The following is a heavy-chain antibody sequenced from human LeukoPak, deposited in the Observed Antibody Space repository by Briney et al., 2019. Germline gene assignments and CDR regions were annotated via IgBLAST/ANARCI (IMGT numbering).Heavy chain of an antibody. CDR3: AKDGYGDLDY. V-gene: IGHV3-23*01. D-gene: IGHD4-17*01. CDR1: GLTVSSNY. Sequence: PGGSLRLSCAASGLTVSSNYMNWVRQAPGKGLEWVSAISGSGGSTYYADSVKGRFTISRDNSKNTLYLQMNSLRAEDTAVYYCAKDGYGDLDYWGQGTLVTVSS. J-gene: IGHJ4*02. CDR2: ISGSGGST.